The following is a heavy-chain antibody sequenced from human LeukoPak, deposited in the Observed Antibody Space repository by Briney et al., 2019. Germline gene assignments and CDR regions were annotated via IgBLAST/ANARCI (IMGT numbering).Heavy chain of an antibody. J-gene: IGHJ2*01. CDR3: ARLGGDTYYFGSASYPNWYFDL. Sequence: GESLKISCKASGHSFTTYWIGWVRQMPGKGPECMGIIYPDDSDTTYSPSFQGQVTISADKSFSTAYLQWSSLKASDTAIYYCARLGGDTYYFGSASYPNWYFDLWGRGTLVTVSS. V-gene: IGHV5-51*01. CDR2: IYPDDSDT. D-gene: IGHD3-10*01. CDR1: GHSFTTYW.